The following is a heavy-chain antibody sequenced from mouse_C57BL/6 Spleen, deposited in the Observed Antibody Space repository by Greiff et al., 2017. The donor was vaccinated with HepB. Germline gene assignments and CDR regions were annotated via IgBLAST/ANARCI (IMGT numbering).Heavy chain of an antibody. D-gene: IGHD5-1-1*01. CDR3: ARIPGRYWYFDV. V-gene: IGHV1-69*01. CDR2: IDPSDSYT. Sequence: QVQLQQPGAELVMPGASVKLSCKASGYTFTSYWMHWVKQRPGQGLEWIGEIDPSDSYTNYNQKFKGKSTLTVDKSSSTAYMQLSSLTSEDSAVYYCARIPGRYWYFDVWGTGTTVTVSS. CDR1: GYTFTSYW. J-gene: IGHJ1*03.